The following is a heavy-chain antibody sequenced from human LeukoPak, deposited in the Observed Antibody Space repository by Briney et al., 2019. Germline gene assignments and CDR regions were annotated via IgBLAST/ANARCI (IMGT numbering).Heavy chain of an antibody. CDR3: ARDGDGFAYYFDY. V-gene: IGHV3-48*02. Sequence: GGSLRLSCAASGFTFSSYSMNWVRQAPGKGLEWVSSISSSSTIMSYSDSVKGRFTISRDNAKNSLYLQLSSLRDEDTAVYYCARDGDGFAYYFDYWGQGTLVTVSS. CDR1: GFTFSSYS. CDR2: ISSSSTIM. J-gene: IGHJ4*02. D-gene: IGHD5-24*01.